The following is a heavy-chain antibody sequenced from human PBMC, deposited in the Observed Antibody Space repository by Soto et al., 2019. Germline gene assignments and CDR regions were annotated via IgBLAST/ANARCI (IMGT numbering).Heavy chain of an antibody. CDR2: INHSGST. CDR3: ARRAQSRGRAALFYYYYSGMDV. Sequence: SETLSLTCAVSSGSINSDKWWSWVRQPPGKGLERIGEINHSGSTNYNPSLKSRVTISVDTSKDQFSLKLSSVTAADTAVYYCARRAQSRGRAALFYYYYSGMDVWGQGTTVTVPS. CDR1: SGSINSDKW. D-gene: IGHD6-13*01. V-gene: IGHV4-4*02. J-gene: IGHJ6*02.